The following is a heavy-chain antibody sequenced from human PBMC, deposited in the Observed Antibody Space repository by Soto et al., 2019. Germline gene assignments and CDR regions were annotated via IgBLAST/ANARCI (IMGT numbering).Heavy chain of an antibody. CDR2: IKRKSDGETT. D-gene: IGHD2-2*01. J-gene: IGHJ3*02. Sequence: EVQLVESGGDLVKPGGSLRLSCAASGFTFSHVWMTWVRQAPGKGLEWVGRIKRKSDGETTDYDLPVKGRFTISREDIKSTLYLQMSSLKIEDTAVYYCAVDAQCSSNTCPGALDIWGQGTMVAVS. CDR3: AVDAQCSSNTCPGALDI. CDR1: GFTFSHVW. V-gene: IGHV3-15*01.